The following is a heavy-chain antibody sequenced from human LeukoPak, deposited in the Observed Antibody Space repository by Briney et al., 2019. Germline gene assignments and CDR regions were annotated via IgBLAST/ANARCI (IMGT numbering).Heavy chain of an antibody. J-gene: IGHJ4*02. CDR2: IGTAGDT. Sequence: GGSLRLSCAASGFTFSSYDMHWVRQARGKALEWVSPIGTAGDTYYPGSVKGRFTISRENAKNSLYLQMNSLRAGDTAVYYCARGGNRYCSGGSCYMFDYWGQGTLVTVSS. D-gene: IGHD2-15*01. CDR3: ARGGNRYCSGGSCYMFDY. CDR1: GFTFSSYD. V-gene: IGHV3-13*01.